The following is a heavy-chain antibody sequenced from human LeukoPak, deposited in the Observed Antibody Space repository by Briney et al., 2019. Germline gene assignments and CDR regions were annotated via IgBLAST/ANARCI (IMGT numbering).Heavy chain of an antibody. J-gene: IGHJ4*02. CDR3: ARVAYGGNFDY. V-gene: IGHV4-59*01. CDR1: GGSISSYY. CDR2: IYYSGST. Sequence: SETLSLTCTVSGGSISSYYWSWIRQPPGKRPEWIGYIYYSGSTNYNPSLKSRVTITVDMSKNQFSLNPSSVTAADTAVYYCARVAYGGNFDYWGQGTLVTVSS. D-gene: IGHD4-23*01.